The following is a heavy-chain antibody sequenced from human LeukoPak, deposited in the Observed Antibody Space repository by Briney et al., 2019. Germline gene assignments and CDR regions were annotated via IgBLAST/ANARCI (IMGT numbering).Heavy chain of an antibody. J-gene: IGHJ4*02. V-gene: IGHV4-59*08. Sequence: SETLSLTCTVSGGSTSSYYWSWIRQPPGKGLEWIGYIYYSGSTNYNPSLKSRVTISVDTSKNQFSLKLSSVTAADTAVYYCARLGSSSWYVRGYFDYWGQGTLVTVSS. CDR1: GGSTSSYY. CDR3: ARLGSSSWYVRGYFDY. D-gene: IGHD6-13*01. CDR2: IYYSGST.